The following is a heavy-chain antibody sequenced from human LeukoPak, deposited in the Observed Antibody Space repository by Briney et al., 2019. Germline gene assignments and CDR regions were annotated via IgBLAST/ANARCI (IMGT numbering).Heavy chain of an antibody. CDR1: GFTFSSYA. D-gene: IGHD3-22*01. CDR2: ISGSGGST. Sequence: GGSLRLSCAASGFTFSSYAMSWVRQAPGKGLEWVSAISGSGGSTYYADSVKGRFTISRDNSKNTLYLQMNSLRAEDTAVYYCAKAYDSSGYLRLIAFDIWGQGTMVTVSS. J-gene: IGHJ3*02. V-gene: IGHV3-23*01. CDR3: AKAYDSSGYLRLIAFDI.